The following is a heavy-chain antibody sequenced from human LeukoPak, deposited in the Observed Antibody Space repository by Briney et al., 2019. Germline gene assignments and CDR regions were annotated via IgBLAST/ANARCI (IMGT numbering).Heavy chain of an antibody. Sequence: GGSLRLSCAASGFTFSDYYMSWIRQAPGKGLEWVSYIGSSGRTIYYADSEKGRFTISRDNAKNSLYLQMNSLRAEDTAVYYCAREGVTVVTRYLDYWGQGTLVTVSS. CDR1: GFTFSDYY. J-gene: IGHJ4*02. CDR3: AREGVTVVTRYLDY. D-gene: IGHD4-23*01. V-gene: IGHV3-11*04. CDR2: IGSSGRTI.